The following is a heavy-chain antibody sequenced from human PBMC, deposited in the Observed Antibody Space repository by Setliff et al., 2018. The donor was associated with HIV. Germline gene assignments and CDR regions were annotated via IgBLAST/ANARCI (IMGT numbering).Heavy chain of an antibody. Sequence: GGSLRLSCAASGFTFSGYDMNWVRQAPGKGLEWVSYISRSGTTIYYADSLKGRFTISRDNAKNSLSLQMSSLRVEDTAVYYCARVRQREFSGHDYCYFDYWGQGTLVTVSS. J-gene: IGHJ4*02. CDR1: GFTFSGYD. CDR2: ISRSGTTI. CDR3: ARVRQREFSGHDYCYFDY. D-gene: IGHD5-12*01. V-gene: IGHV3-48*03.